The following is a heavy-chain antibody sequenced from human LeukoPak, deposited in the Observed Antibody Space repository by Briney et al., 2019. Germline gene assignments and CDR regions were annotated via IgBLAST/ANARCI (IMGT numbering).Heavy chain of an antibody. V-gene: IGHV4-4*07. CDR3: ARERDDFWSGYPGFDALDI. CDR1: GDSISNYY. Sequence: SETLSLTCIVSGDSISNYYWSWIRQPAGKGQGWIGRICTSGSTNYNPSLKSRVTISVDTSKNQFSLRLSSVTAADTALYYCARERDDFWSGYPGFDALDIWSQGTMVTVSS. CDR2: ICTSGST. D-gene: IGHD3-3*01. J-gene: IGHJ3*02.